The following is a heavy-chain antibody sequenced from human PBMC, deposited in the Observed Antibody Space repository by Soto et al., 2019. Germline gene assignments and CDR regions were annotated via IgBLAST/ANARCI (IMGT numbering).Heavy chain of an antibody. CDR1: GASISGGGNS. CDR2: VHHTGST. J-gene: IGHJ4*01. CDR3: ARPDVYSSQGDYFD. V-gene: IGHV4-30-2*01. D-gene: IGHD2-21*01. Sequence: SETLSLTCAVSGASISGGGNSWNWIRQPPGKGLEWVGYVHHTGSTYYTPSLKSRVTISLDRSQNQFSLKLTSVTAADTAVSYCARPDVYSSQGDYFD.